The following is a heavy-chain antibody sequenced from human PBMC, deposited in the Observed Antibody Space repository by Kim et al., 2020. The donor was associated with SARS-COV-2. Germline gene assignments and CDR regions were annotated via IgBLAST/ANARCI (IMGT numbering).Heavy chain of an antibody. V-gene: IGHV3-23*01. J-gene: IGHJ4*02. D-gene: IGHD1-26*01. CDR3: AKDLPWAGY. Sequence: GSTYYADSVKGRFTISRDNSKNTLYLQMNSLRAEDTAVYYCAKDLPWAGYWGQGTLVTVSS. CDR2: GST.